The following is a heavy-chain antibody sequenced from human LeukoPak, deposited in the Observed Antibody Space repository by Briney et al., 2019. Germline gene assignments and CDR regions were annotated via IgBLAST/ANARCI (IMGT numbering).Heavy chain of an antibody. Sequence: SETLSLTCAVYGGSFSGYYWSWIRQPPGKGLEWIGEINHSGSTNYNPSLKSRVTISVDTSKNQFSLKLSSVTAADTAVYYCARGFGYEEYYDYVWGSYVLDYWGQGTLVTVSP. D-gene: IGHD3-16*01. J-gene: IGHJ4*02. CDR2: INHSGST. V-gene: IGHV4-34*01. CDR3: ARGFGYEEYYDYVWGSYVLDY. CDR1: GGSFSGYY.